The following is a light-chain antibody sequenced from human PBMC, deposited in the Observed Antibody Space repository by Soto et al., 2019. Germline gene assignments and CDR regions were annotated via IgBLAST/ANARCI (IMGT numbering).Light chain of an antibody. Sequence: DIQMTQSPSSLSASVGDRVTITCQASHDIGTYLNWYQQKPGKAHKVLIYDAFNLETGVPSRFSGSGSGTRFTFTIKSLQAEDIATYYCQQYDGLPLTFGGGTRVDIK. CDR2: DAF. V-gene: IGKV1-33*01. CDR3: QQYDGLPLT. J-gene: IGKJ4*01. CDR1: HDIGTY.